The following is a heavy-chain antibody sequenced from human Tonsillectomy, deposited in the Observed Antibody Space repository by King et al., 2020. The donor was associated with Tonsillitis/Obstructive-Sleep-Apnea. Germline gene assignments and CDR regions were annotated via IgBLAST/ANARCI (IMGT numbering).Heavy chain of an antibody. D-gene: IGHD6-13*01. V-gene: IGHV3-9*01. Sequence: VQLVESGGGLVQPGRSLRLSCAASGFTFDDYAMYWVRQAPGKGLEWVSGISWNSGSVVYADSVKGRFTISRDNAKNSLYLQMNSLRTEDTALYHCAKHLIIAETGTPGDGFDVWGQGTMVTVSS. CDR2: ISWNSGSV. CDR1: GFTFDDYA. CDR3: AKHLIIAETGTPGDGFDV. J-gene: IGHJ3*01.